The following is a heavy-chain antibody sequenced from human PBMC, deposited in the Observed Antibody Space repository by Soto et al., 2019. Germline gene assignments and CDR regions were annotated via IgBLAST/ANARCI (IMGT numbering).Heavy chain of an antibody. CDR2: TYYSGST. D-gene: IGHD6-13*01. CDR3: ARVRGTAGKRYFAY. Sequence: SETLSLTSTVSGGSMIAYYWNWMRQPPGKGLQWIGYTYYSGSTTYNPSLKSRVTISVDSSKNQFSLKLDSVTPADTAVYYCARVRGTAGKRYFAYWGPGTLVTVSS. J-gene: IGHJ4*02. V-gene: IGHV4-59*01. CDR1: GGSMIAYY.